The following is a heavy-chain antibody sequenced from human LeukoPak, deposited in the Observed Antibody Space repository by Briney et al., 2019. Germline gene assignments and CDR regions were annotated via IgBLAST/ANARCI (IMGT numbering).Heavy chain of an antibody. Sequence: QPGGSLRLSCAASGFTFSSYGMHWVRQAPGKGLEWVAVISYDGSNKYYADSVKGRFTISGDNSKNTLYLQMNSLRAEDTAVYYCAKDVGSGSYYGSYFDYWGQGTLVTVSS. CDR3: AKDVGSGSYYGSYFDY. J-gene: IGHJ4*02. V-gene: IGHV3-30*18. CDR2: ISYDGSNK. D-gene: IGHD3-10*01. CDR1: GFTFSSYG.